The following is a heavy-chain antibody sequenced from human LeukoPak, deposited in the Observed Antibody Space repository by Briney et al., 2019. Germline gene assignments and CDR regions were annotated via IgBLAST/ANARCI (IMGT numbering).Heavy chain of an antibody. CDR3: ARHRNWNYYFDY. CDR1: GGSISRSSYY. Sequence: PSETLSLTCTVSGGSISRSSYYWGWIRQPPGKGLEWIGSIYYSGSTYYNPSLKSRVTISVDTSKNQFSLKLSSVTAADTAVYYCARHRNWNYYFDYWGQGTLVTVSS. J-gene: IGHJ4*02. D-gene: IGHD1-7*01. V-gene: IGHV4-39*01. CDR2: IYYSGST.